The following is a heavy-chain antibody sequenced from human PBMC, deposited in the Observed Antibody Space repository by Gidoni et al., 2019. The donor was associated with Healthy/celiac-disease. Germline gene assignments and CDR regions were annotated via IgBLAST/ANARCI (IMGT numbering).Heavy chain of an antibody. CDR2: IYYSGST. J-gene: IGHJ4*02. V-gene: IGHV4-39*01. CDR3: ASSPLRFLEWLPSYYFDY. CDR1: CGSTRSSSYY. Sequence: QLQLQESGPGLVKPSETLSLTCTVSCGSTRSSSYYWGWIRQPPGKGLEWIGSIYYSGSTYYNPSLKSRVTISVDTSKNQFSLKLSSVTAADTAVYYCASSPLRFLEWLPSYYFDYWGQGTLVTVSS. D-gene: IGHD3-3*01.